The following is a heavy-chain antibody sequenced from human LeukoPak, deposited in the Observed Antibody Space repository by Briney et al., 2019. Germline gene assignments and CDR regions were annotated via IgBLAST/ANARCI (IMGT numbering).Heavy chain of an antibody. V-gene: IGHV3-21*01. Sequence: GGSLRLYCAASGFTFSSYTMNWLRHAPGKGLEWLSSISSSSSYIYHADSVKGRFTISRDNAKNALYLQMNSLRAEDTAVYYCARDSSGYPWVFWGQGTLVTVSS. J-gene: IGHJ4*02. D-gene: IGHD3-22*01. CDR1: GFTFSSYT. CDR3: ARDSSGYPWVF. CDR2: ISSSSSYI.